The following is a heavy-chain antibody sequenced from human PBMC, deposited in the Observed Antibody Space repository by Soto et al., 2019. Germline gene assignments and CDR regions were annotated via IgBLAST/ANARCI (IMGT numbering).Heavy chain of an antibody. CDR3: ARAPSYGSGVQSHFPY. CDR1: GFTFSSYA. J-gene: IGHJ4*02. Sequence: QVQLVESGGGVVQPGRSLRLSCAASGFTFSSYAMHWVRQAPGKGLEWVAVISYDGSNKYYADSVKGRFTISRDNSKNTLYLQMNSLRAEDTAVYYCARAPSYGSGVQSHFPYWGQGTLVTVSS. CDR2: ISYDGSNK. V-gene: IGHV3-30-3*01. D-gene: IGHD3-10*01.